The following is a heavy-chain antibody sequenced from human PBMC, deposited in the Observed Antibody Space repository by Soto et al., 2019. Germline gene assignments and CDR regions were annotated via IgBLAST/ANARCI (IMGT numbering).Heavy chain of an antibody. D-gene: IGHD3-10*01. CDR3: ASGGYGSGSRKFDY. Sequence: LSLTCTVSGGSISSYYWSWIRQPPGKGLEWIGYIYYSGSTNYNPSLKSRVTISVDTSRNQFSLKLSSVTAADTAVYYCASGGYGSGSRKFDYWGQGTLVTVSS. CDR2: IYYSGST. CDR1: GGSISSYY. J-gene: IGHJ4*02. V-gene: IGHV4-59*01.